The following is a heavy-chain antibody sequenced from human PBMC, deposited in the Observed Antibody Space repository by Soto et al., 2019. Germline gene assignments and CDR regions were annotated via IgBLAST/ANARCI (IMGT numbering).Heavy chain of an antibody. CDR1: GYTFTSYA. J-gene: IGHJ6*02. V-gene: IGHV1-3*01. CDR2: INAGNGNT. Sequence: ASVKVSCKASGYTFTSYAMHWVRQAPGQRLEWMGWINAGNGNTKYSQKFQGRVTITRDTSASTAYMELSSLRSEDTAVYYCAREGRDWNDVLYYYYGMDVWGQGTTVTVSS. D-gene: IGHD1-1*01. CDR3: AREGRDWNDVLYYYYGMDV.